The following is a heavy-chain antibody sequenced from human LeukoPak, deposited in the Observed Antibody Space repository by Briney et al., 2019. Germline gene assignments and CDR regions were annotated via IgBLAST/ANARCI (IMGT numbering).Heavy chain of an antibody. CDR3: AKALWLRVTHGVLSYYFDY. Sequence: GGSLRLSCAASGFTFSSYAMSWVRQAPGKGLEWVSAISGSGGSTYYADSVKGRFTISRDNSKNTLYLQMNSLRAEDTAVYYCAKALWLRVTHGVLSYYFDYWGQGTLVTVSS. CDR1: GFTFSSYA. D-gene: IGHD5-12*01. CDR2: ISGSGGST. V-gene: IGHV3-23*01. J-gene: IGHJ4*02.